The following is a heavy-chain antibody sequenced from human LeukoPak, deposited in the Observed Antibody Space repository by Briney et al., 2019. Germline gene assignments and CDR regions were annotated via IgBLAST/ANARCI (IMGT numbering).Heavy chain of an antibody. CDR1: GGSISSYY. CDR3: ARTRGYCSSTSCYYWYFDL. J-gene: IGHJ2*01. D-gene: IGHD2-2*01. Sequence: PSETLSLTCTVSGGSISSYYWSWIRQPPGKGLEWIGYIYYSGSTNYNPSLKSRVTISVDTSKNQFSLKLSSVTAADTAVYYCARTRGYCSSTSCYYWYFDLWRRGTLVTVSS. V-gene: IGHV4-59*01. CDR2: IYYSGST.